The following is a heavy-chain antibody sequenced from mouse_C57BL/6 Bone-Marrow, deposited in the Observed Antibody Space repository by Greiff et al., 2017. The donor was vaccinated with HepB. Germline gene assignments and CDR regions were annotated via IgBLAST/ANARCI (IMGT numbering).Heavy chain of an antibody. Sequence: QVQLQQPGAELVKPGASVKLSCKASGYTFTSYWMHWVKQRPGQGLEWIGMIHPNSGSTNYNEKFKSKATLTVDKASSTAYMQLSSLTSEDSAVYYCARRVVAPFDYWGQGTTLTVSS. J-gene: IGHJ2*01. V-gene: IGHV1-64*01. D-gene: IGHD1-1*01. CDR3: ARRVVAPFDY. CDR1: GYTFTSYW. CDR2: IHPNSGST.